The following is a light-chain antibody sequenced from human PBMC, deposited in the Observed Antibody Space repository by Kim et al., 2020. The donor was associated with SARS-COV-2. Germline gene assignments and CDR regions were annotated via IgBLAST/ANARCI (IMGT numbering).Light chain of an antibody. J-gene: IGKJ4*01. CDR2: DAS. Sequence: PGGIATLSGKASQSVSQFCAWYQQKPGQAPLLLIDDASKRATGIPARFSGSGSGKYFTLTINRLQAEDFAVYYCQQYNNWPMTFGRGTKVDIK. V-gene: IGKV3D-15*01. CDR3: QQYNNWPMT. CDR1: QSVSQF.